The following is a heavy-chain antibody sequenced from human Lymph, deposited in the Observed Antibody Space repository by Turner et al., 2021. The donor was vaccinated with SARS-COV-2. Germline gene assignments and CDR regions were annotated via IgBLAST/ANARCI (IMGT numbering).Heavy chain of an antibody. CDR3: ARLPIARGYSGYDFYYFDY. J-gene: IGHJ4*02. CDR1: GYSFPTYW. CDR2: IYPGDSDT. V-gene: IGHV5-51*01. D-gene: IGHD5-12*01. Sequence: EVQLVQSGAEAKKPGESLQISCRGSGYSFPTYWIGWVRQMPGKGLEWMGIIYPGDSDTRYSPSFQGQVTISADKSISTAYLQWSSLKASDTAMYYCARLPIARGYSGYDFYYFDYWGQGTLVTVSS.